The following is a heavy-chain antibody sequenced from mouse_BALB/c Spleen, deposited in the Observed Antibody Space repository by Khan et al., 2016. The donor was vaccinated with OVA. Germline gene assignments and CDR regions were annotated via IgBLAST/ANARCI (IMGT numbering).Heavy chain of an antibody. CDR1: GYSITSGYF. CDR3: ARGGSSGPAWFPY. J-gene: IGHJ3*01. V-gene: IGHV3-6*02. D-gene: IGHD3-1*01. CDR2: IRYDGNS. Sequence: EVQLVESGPGLVTPSQSLSLTCSVTGYSITSGYFWNWIRPFPGNKLEWMGYIRYDGNSNYNPSLKNRISITRDTSKNQFFLKVKSVTPEDTATYDCARGGSSGPAWFPYWGQGTLVTVSA.